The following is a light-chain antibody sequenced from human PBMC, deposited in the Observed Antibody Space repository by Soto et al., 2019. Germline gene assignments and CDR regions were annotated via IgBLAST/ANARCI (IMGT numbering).Light chain of an antibody. Sequence: DTVMTQSPLFLPVTPGEPASISCRSSQSLLNSGDNYLGWYLQKPGQSPQLLIYLGSTRASGVPDRFSGSGSATDFTLKISSVEAEDVGVYYCMQAVHPPLTFGGGTRVEIK. CDR1: QSLLNSGDNY. J-gene: IGKJ4*01. V-gene: IGKV2-28*01. CDR2: LGS. CDR3: MQAVHPPLT.